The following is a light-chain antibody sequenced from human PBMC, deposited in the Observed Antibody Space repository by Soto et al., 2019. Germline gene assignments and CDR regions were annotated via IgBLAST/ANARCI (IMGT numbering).Light chain of an antibody. CDR1: SSDVGGYNY. CDR3: TSPTPGSLYV. V-gene: IGLV2-14*01. Sequence: QSALTQPASVSGSPGQSITISCTGTSSDVGGYNYVSWYQQYPGRVPKLLIYKVSNRPSGISNRFSASKSGSTASLTISGLRAEDEADYFCTSPTPGSLYVFGSGTKLTVL. CDR2: KVS. J-gene: IGLJ1*01.